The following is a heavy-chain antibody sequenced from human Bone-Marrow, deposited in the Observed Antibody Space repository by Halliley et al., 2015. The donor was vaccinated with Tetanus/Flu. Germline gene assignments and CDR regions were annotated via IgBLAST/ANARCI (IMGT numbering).Heavy chain of an antibody. D-gene: IGHD2-21*02. CDR2: ISAYNCNT. V-gene: IGHV1-18*01. CDR3: ATALDSDDWYFDL. Sequence: MGWISAYNCNTNYAPKFQGRVTMTTDTSRSTAYLEWRTLRSDDTAMYYCATALDSDDWYFDLWGRGTLVTVSS. J-gene: IGHJ2*01.